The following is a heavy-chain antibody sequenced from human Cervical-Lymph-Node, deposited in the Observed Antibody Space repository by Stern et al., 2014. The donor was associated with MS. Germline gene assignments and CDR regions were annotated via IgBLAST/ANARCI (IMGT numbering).Heavy chain of an antibody. Sequence: VQLVESGPGLVKPSQTLSLTCTVSGGAVSSGDRYWSWIRQHPGKGLGWIGYISYSGNTYYNPSLESRVTISMDRSKNQFSLKLRSVTAADTAVYYCARVTEFLRFFYPDYWGQGTRVTVSS. D-gene: IGHD3-3*01. CDR3: ARVTEFLRFFYPDY. CDR2: ISYSGNT. CDR1: GGAVSSGDRY. J-gene: IGHJ4*02. V-gene: IGHV4-31*03.